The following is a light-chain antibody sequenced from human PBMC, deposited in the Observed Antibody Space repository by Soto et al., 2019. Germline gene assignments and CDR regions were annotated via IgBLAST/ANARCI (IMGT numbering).Light chain of an antibody. CDR3: QQYDNLPLT. J-gene: IGKJ4*01. Sequence: DIQMTHSPSSLSASVGDRVTITCQARQDISNYLNWYQQKPGKAPKLLIYDASNLETVVPSRFSGSGAGTDFTFTTSSLQPEDIATYYCQQYDNLPLTFGGGTKVEIK. V-gene: IGKV1-33*01. CDR2: DAS. CDR1: QDISNY.